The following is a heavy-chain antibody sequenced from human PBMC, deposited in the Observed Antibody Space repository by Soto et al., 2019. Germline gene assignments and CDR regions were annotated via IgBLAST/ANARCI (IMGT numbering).Heavy chain of an antibody. J-gene: IGHJ4*02. CDR2: IYYSGST. CDR1: GGSISSNTYY. V-gene: IGHV4-39*01. CDR3: ARRGYSYGYEGDGGFDY. Sequence: QLQLQESGPGLVKPSETLSLTCTVSGGSISSNTYYWGWIRQPPGKGLEWIGSIYYSGSTYYNPSLRSRVTISVDTSKNQFSLKLSSVTAADAAVYYCARRGYSYGYEGDGGFDYWGQGTLVTVSS. D-gene: IGHD5-18*01.